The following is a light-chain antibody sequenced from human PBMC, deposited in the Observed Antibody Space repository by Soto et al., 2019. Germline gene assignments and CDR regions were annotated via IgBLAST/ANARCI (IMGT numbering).Light chain of an antibody. J-gene: IGLJ2*01. CDR3: CSYAGSSTSVV. V-gene: IGLV2-23*01. CDR1: SSDVGSYNL. CDR2: EGS. Sequence: QSVLTQPASVSGSPGQSITISCTGTSSDVGSYNLVSWYQQHPGKAPKLMIYEGSKRPSGVSNRFSGSKSGNTASLTISGLQAEDEADYYCCSYAGSSTSVVFGGGTKVT.